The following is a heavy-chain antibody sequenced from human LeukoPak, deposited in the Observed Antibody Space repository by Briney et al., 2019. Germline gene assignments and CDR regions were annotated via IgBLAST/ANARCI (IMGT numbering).Heavy chain of an antibody. D-gene: IGHD3-3*01. CDR2: IIPIFGTA. J-gene: IGHJ3*02. Sequence: RASVKVSCKASGGTFSSYAISWVRQAPGQGLEWMGGIIPIFGTANYAQKFQGRVTITTDESTSTAYMELSSLRSDDTAVYYCARGDTIFGVVIISYAFDIWGQGTMVTVS. CDR1: GGTFSSYA. V-gene: IGHV1-69*05. CDR3: ARGDTIFGVVIISYAFDI.